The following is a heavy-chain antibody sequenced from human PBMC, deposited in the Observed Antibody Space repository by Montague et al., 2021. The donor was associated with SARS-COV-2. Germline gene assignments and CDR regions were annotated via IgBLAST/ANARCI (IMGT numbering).Heavy chain of an antibody. Sequence: SVKVSCKASGDTFNRNDINWMRQATGQGLEWMGWMNPNTGNTGHVQKFQGRVTMTRDTSISTVYMELSSLRSDDTAVYYCAVAYGGPRNAFDIWGQGTMVTVSS. D-gene: IGHD4-23*01. J-gene: IGHJ3*02. V-gene: IGHV1-8*01. CDR2: MNPNTGNT. CDR1: GDTFNRND. CDR3: AVAYGGPRNAFDI.